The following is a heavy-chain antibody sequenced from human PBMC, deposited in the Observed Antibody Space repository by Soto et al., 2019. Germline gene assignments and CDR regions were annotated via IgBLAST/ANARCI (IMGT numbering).Heavy chain of an antibody. J-gene: IGHJ4*02. CDR2: IYYSGST. V-gene: IGHV4-59*01. D-gene: IGHD5-18*01. Sequence: SATLSLTCTVSGGSISSYYWIWIRQPPGKGLEWIGYIYYSGSTNYNPSLKSRVTISIDTSKNQFSLKFNSVTAADTAVYYCAREGYNFGPFDYWGQGALVTVSS. CDR1: GGSISSYY. CDR3: AREGYNFGPFDY.